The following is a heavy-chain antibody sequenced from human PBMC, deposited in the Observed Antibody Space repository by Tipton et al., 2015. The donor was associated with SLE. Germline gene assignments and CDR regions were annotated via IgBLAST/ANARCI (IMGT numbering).Heavy chain of an antibody. J-gene: IGHJ4*02. CDR1: GGSFSGYY. Sequence: TLSLTCAVYGGSFSGYYWSWIRQPPGKGLEWIGEINHSGSTNYSPSLKSRVTISVDTSKNQFSLKVNSVTAADRAVYYCARDRGTSSGNFDYWGQGTLVTVSS. CDR2: INHSGST. D-gene: IGHD6-6*01. V-gene: IGHV4-34*01. CDR3: ARDRGTSSGNFDY.